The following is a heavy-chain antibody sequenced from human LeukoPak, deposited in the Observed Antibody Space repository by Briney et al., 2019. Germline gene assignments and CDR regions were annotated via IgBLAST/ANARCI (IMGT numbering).Heavy chain of an antibody. D-gene: IGHD4-23*01. V-gene: IGHV3-7*03. CDR2: IKQDGSEK. CDR1: GFTFSSYW. J-gene: IGHJ4*02. CDR3: TREMVMIDY. Sequence: GGSLRLSCAASGFTFSSYWMSWVRQAPGKGLEWVANIKQDGSEKYYVGSVKGRFTISRDNAKSSLYLQMNSLRAEDTAVYYCTREMVMIDYWGQGNLVTVSS.